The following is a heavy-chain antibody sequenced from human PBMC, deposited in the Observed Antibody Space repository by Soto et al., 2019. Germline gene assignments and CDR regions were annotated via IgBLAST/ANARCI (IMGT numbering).Heavy chain of an antibody. Sequence: QVQLVESGGGVVQPGRSLRLSCAASGFTFSAYGIHWVRQAPGKGLEWVATISFDSRDKLFVDSMNGRLSISRENSRNTVYLQMDSLRAEDRAVYHCARVCGGDCGNAFDVGGQGTVVAVSS. D-gene: IGHD2-21*02. CDR1: GFTFSAYG. CDR3: ARVCGGDCGNAFDV. J-gene: IGHJ3*01. CDR2: ISFDSRDK. V-gene: IGHV3-33*05.